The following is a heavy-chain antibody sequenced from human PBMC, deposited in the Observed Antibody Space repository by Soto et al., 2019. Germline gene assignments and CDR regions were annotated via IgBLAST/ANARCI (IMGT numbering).Heavy chain of an antibody. CDR2: IYHHGNA. V-gene: IGHV4-31*03. CDR1: GGSVSGGGYY. CDR3: AVRPPRSMIDY. Sequence: SETLSLTSSVSGGSVSGGGYYWSWIRQLPGKGLEWIGYIYHHGNAFYNPSLKSRVTILLDTSKSQFSLKLTSVTAADTAMYYCAVRPPRSMIDYCGQGTLGTLSS. J-gene: IGHJ4*02.